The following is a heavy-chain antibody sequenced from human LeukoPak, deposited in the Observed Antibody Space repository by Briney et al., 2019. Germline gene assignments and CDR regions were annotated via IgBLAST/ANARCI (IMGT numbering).Heavy chain of an antibody. CDR3: AREGGTLTTFPDY. Sequence: GGSLRLSCAASGFTFSSYGMHWVRQAPGKGLEWVAVIWYDGSNKYYADSVKGRFTISRDNSKNTLYQQMNSLRAEDTAVYYCAREGGTLTTFPDYWGQGTLVTVSS. D-gene: IGHD1-1*01. CDR1: GFTFSSYG. CDR2: IWYDGSNK. J-gene: IGHJ4*02. V-gene: IGHV3-33*01.